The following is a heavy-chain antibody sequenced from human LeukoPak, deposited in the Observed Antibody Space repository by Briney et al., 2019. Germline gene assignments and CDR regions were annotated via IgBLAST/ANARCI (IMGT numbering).Heavy chain of an antibody. CDR1: GYTFTSYD. Sequence: GASVKVSCKASGYTFTSYDINWVRQAPGQGLEWMGWMNPNSGNTGYAQKFQGRVTMTRTTYISTAYMELSSLRSEDTAVYYCARGIYCSSTSCYYWFDPWGQGTLVTVSS. CDR2: MNPNSGNT. V-gene: IGHV1-8*01. D-gene: IGHD2-2*01. J-gene: IGHJ5*02. CDR3: ARGIYCSSTSCYYWFDP.